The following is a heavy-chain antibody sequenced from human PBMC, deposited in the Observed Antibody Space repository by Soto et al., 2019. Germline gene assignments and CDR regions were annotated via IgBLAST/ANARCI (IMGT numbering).Heavy chain of an antibody. V-gene: IGHV4-30-4*02. CDR3: ARDNVVRGVINWCDP. J-gene: IGHJ5*02. D-gene: IGHD3-10*01. CDR1: GGSISSGDYY. Sequence: PSETLSLTCTVSGGSISSGDYYWSWIRQPPGKGLEWIGYIYYSGSTYYNPSLKSRVTISVDTSKNQFSLKLSSVTAADTGVYYCARDNVVRGVINWCDPWGQGTLVTVSS. CDR2: IYYSGST.